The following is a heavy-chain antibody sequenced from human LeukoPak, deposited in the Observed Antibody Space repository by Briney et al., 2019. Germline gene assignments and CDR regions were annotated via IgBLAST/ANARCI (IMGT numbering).Heavy chain of an antibody. CDR3: ARDYGDYAVHWFDP. CDR1: GFTFSSYG. V-gene: IGHV3-30*03. Sequence: PGRSLRLSCSASGFTFSSYGMHWVRQAPGKGLEWVAVTSYDGSYKNYADSLKGRFTISRDNSKNTLCLQMNSLRAEDTAVYYCARDYGDYAVHWFDPWGQGTLVTVSS. J-gene: IGHJ5*02. CDR2: TSYDGSYK. D-gene: IGHD4-17*01.